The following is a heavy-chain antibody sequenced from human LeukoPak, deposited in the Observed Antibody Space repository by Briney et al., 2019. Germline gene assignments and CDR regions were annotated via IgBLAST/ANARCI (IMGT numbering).Heavy chain of an antibody. CDR1: GYSFTNYW. CDR3: ARPKDGYNWYLDY. V-gene: IGHV5-51*01. Sequence: GESLKISCKGSGYSFTNYWIGWVRQMPGKGLEWMGIINPGDSDTRYSPSFQGQVTISADKSISTAYLQWSSLKASDTAMYYCARPKDGYNWYLDYWGQGTLVTVSS. J-gene: IGHJ4*02. CDR2: INPGDSDT. D-gene: IGHD5-24*01.